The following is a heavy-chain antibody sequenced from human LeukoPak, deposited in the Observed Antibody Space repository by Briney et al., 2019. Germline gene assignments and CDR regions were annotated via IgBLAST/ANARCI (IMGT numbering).Heavy chain of an antibody. D-gene: IGHD3-22*01. J-gene: IGHJ4*02. CDR1: GFTFTSYA. CDR2: IRYDGSNK. V-gene: IGHV3-30*02. CDR3: AKVMNYYDSSGYCDY. Sequence: GGSLRLSCAASGFTFTSYAMAWLRQAPGKGLEWVAFIRYDGSNKYYADSVKGRFTISRDNSKNTLYLQMNSLRAEDTAVYYCAKVMNYYDSSGYCDYWGQGTLVTVSS.